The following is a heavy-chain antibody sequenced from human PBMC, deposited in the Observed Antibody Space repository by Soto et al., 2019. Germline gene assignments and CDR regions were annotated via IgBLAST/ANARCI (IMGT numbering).Heavy chain of an antibody. Sequence: GASVKVSCKASGYTFTGYYMHWVRQAPGQGLEWMGWINPNSGGTNYAQKFQGWVTMTRDTSISTAYMELSRLRSDDTAVYYCARVRGGADSSGWSRDAFDIWGQGTMVTVSS. CDR3: ARVRGGADSSGWSRDAFDI. CDR1: GYTFTGYY. V-gene: IGHV1-2*04. CDR2: INPNSGGT. J-gene: IGHJ3*02. D-gene: IGHD6-19*01.